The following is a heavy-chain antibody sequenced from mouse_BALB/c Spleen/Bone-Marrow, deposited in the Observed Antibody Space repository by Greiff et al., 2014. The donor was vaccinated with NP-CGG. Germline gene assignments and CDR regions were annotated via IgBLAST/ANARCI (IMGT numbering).Heavy chain of an antibody. CDR3: ARSLLRRDALDY. J-gene: IGHJ4*01. D-gene: IGHD2-12*01. CDR2: IDPYSGGT. V-gene: IGHV1S135*01. Sequence: VQLQQSGPELEKPGASVRISCKASGYSFTGYNINWARQSNGKSLEWIGYIDPYSGGTSYYQRFKDRATLTVDKSSSTAYMQLKSLTSEDSAVYYCARSLLRRDALDYWGQGTSVTVSS. CDR1: GYSFTGYN.